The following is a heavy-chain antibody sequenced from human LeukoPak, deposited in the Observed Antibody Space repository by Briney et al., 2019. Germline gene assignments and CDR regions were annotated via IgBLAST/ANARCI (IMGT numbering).Heavy chain of an antibody. J-gene: IGHJ4*02. CDR2: ISSGGSTV. Sequence: GGSLRLSCAASGFTFSSYSMNWVRQAPGKGLEWVSYISSGGSTVYYADSVKGRFTISRDNAKNSLYLQMSSLRAEDTAVYYCARAFYCDLDYWGQGTLVTVSS. D-gene: IGHD4-17*01. V-gene: IGHV3-48*03. CDR1: GFTFSSYS. CDR3: ARAFYCDLDY.